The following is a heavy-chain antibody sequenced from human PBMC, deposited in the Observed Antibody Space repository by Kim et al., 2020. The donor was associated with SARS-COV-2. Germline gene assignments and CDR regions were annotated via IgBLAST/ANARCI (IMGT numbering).Heavy chain of an antibody. V-gene: IGHV4-34*01. CDR1: GGSFSGYY. D-gene: IGHD3-10*01. CDR2: INHSGST. Sequence: SETLSLTCAVYGGSFSGYYWSWIRQPPGKGLEWIGEINHSGSTNYNPSLKSRVTISVDTSKNQFSLKLSSVTAADTAVYYCARGQYYGSGSYYNPYYYYYGMDVWGQGTTVTVSS. CDR3: ARGQYYGSGSYYNPYYYYYGMDV. J-gene: IGHJ6*02.